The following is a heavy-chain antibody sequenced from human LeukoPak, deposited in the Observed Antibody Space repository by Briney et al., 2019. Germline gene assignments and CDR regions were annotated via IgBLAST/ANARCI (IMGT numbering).Heavy chain of an antibody. CDR3: AKSYYDFWSGYYFGDY. Sequence: PGGSLRLSCAASGFTFSSYAMSWVRQAPGKGLEWVSAISGSGGSTYYADSVKGRFTISRDNSKNTLYLQMNSLRAEDTAVYYCAKSYYDFWSGYYFGDYWGQGTLVTVSS. CDR2: ISGSGGST. CDR1: GFTFSSYA. D-gene: IGHD3-3*01. J-gene: IGHJ4*02. V-gene: IGHV3-23*01.